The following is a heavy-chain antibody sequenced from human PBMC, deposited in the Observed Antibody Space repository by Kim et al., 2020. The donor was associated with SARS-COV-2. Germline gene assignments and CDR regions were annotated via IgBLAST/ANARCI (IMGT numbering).Heavy chain of an antibody. CDR1: GFTFSRRA. D-gene: IGHD6-19*01. CDR3: AKDHPSDGWPNFDS. J-gene: IGHJ4*02. V-gene: IGHV3-23*05. CDR2: VNNGNNP. Sequence: GGSLRLSCAASGFTFSRRAMSWVRKAPGKGLEWIASVNNGNNPYYAASVRGRFTVSRDNTKDTVYLQMNSLRAEDTAIYYSAKDHPSDGWPNFDSWGQGT.